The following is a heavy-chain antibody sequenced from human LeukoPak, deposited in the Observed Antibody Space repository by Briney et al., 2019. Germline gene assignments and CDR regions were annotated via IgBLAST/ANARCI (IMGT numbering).Heavy chain of an antibody. CDR2: INHSGST. CDR3: ARGGNYHGRPFAY. CDR1: GGSFSGYY. Sequence: SETLSLTCVVYGGSFSGYYWSWIRQPPAKGLEWIGEINHSGSTNYNPSLKSRVSMSVDTSKNKLTLKQRSVTAADTAVYYCARGGNYHGRPFAYWGWGTRVIVSS. D-gene: IGHD3-10*01. V-gene: IGHV4-34*01. J-gene: IGHJ4*02.